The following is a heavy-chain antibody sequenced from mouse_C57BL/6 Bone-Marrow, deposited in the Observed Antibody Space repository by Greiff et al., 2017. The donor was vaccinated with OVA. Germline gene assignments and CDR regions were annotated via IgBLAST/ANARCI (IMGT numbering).Heavy chain of an antibody. CDR2: IDPSDSYT. J-gene: IGHJ1*03. Sequence: QVQLQQPGAELVMPGASVKLSCKASGYTFTSYWMHWVKQRPGQGLEWIGEIDPSDSYTNYNQKFKGKSTLTVDKSSRTASMQLSSLTSEDSAVYYGARSYYYGSSPWYFDVWGTGTTVTVSS. CDR1: GYTFTSYW. CDR3: ARSYYYGSSPWYFDV. V-gene: IGHV1-69*01. D-gene: IGHD1-1*01.